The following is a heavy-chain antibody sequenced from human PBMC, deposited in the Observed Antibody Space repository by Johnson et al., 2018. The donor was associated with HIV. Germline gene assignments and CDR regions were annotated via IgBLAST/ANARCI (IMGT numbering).Heavy chain of an antibody. CDR2: IWYDGSNK. Sequence: QMQLVESGGGVVQPGRSLRLSCAASGFTFSSYGMHWVRQAPGKGLEWVAVIWYDGSNKYYADSMKGRFTISRDNSKNTLYLQMNSLRAEDTAVYYCATSLYYYDSSGFSFDAFDIWGQGTLVTVSS. V-gene: IGHV3-33*01. D-gene: IGHD3-22*01. CDR1: GFTFSSYG. CDR3: ATSLYYYDSSGFSFDAFDI. J-gene: IGHJ3*02.